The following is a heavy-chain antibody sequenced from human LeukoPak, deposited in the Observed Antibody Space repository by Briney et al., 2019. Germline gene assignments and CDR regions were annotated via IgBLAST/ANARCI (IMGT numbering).Heavy chain of an antibody. J-gene: IGHJ4*02. CDR3: ARDRGWQQFDY. Sequence: GGSLRLSCAASGFTFSNSWMTWVRQAPGKRLERVANIKEDGSETYYVGSVRGRFSISRDNAKNSVYLEMSSLRAEDTAAYFCARDRGWQQFDYWGQGTLVTVSS. D-gene: IGHD5-24*01. CDR1: GFTFSNSW. CDR2: IKEDGSET. V-gene: IGHV3-7*01.